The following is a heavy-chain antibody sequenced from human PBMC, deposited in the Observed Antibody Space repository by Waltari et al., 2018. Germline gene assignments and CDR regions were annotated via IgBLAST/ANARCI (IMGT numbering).Heavy chain of an antibody. CDR3: ARSTIAAAASDY. CDR1: GCSISSSSYY. V-gene: IGHV4-39*01. J-gene: IGHJ4*02. CDR2: SYYSGST. Sequence: QLQLQESGPGLVKPSETLSLTCTVSGCSISSSSYYWGWTRQPPGKGLEWIGSSYYSGSTYYNPSLKSRVTISVDTSKNQFSLKLSSVTAADTAVYYCARSTIAAAASDYWGQGTLVTVSS. D-gene: IGHD6-13*01.